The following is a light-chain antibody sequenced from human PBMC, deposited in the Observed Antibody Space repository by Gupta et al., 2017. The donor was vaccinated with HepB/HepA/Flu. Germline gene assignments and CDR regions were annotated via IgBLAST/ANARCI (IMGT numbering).Light chain of an antibody. CDR2: AAS. Sequence: VGDRVTITCRASQSISSYLNWYQQKPGKAPKLLIYAASSLHSGVPSRFSGSGSGTDFTLTISSLQPEDFATYYCQQSYSTPWTFGQGTKVEIK. J-gene: IGKJ1*01. CDR3: QQSYSTPWT. CDR1: QSISSY. V-gene: IGKV1-39*01.